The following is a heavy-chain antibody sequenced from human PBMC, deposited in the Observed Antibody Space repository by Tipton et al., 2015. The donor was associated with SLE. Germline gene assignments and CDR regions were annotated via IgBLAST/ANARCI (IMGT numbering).Heavy chain of an antibody. D-gene: IGHD6-13*01. CDR1: GGSISSYY. J-gene: IGHJ6*02. V-gene: IGHV4-59*01. CDR3: AREGDSSSWYARGHYGMDV. Sequence: TLSLTCTVSGGSISSYYWSWIRQPPGKGLEWIGYIYYIGSTNYNPSLKSRVTISVDTSKNQFSLKLSSVTAADTAVYYCAREGDSSSWYARGHYGMDVWGQGTTVTVSS. CDR2: IYYIGST.